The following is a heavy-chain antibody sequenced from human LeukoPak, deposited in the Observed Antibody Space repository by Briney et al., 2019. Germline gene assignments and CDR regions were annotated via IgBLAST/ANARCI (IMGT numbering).Heavy chain of an antibody. J-gene: IGHJ4*02. CDR2: IIPIFGTA. CDR1: GYTFTSYG. Sequence: SVKVSCKASGYTFTSYGISWVRQAPGQGLEWMGGIIPIFGTANYAQKFQGRVTITTDESTSTAYMELSSLRSEDTAVYYCARGGDYDYSNYYDYWGQGTLVTVSS. D-gene: IGHD4-11*01. CDR3: ARGGDYDYSNYYDY. V-gene: IGHV1-69*05.